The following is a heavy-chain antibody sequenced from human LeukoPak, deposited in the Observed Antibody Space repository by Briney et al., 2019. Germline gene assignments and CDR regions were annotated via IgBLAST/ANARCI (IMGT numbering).Heavy chain of an antibody. CDR1: GGSMISYY. D-gene: IGHD3/OR15-3a*01. CDR2: ISASGST. CDR3: ARLDGASDF. J-gene: IGHJ4*02. V-gene: IGHV4-4*07. Sequence: SETLSLTCTVSGGSMISYYWSWIRQPAGKRLEWIGRISASGSTNYNPSLKSRITMSVDTSKNQFSLNLASVTAADTATYYCARLDGASDFRGQGTLVTVSS.